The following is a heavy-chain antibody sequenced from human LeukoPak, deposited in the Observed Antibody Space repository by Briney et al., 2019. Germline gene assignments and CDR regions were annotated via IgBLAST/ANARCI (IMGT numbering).Heavy chain of an antibody. CDR3: ARNRDGYNSFDY. CDR1: GGSINNGGYY. Sequence: SEALSLTCTVSGGSINNGGYYWSWIRQHPGKGLEWIGYIYYSGSSYYNPSLRSRVTISVDTSKNHFSLKLSSVTAADTAVYYCARNRDGYNSFDYWGQGTLVTVSS. J-gene: IGHJ4*02. D-gene: IGHD5-24*01. V-gene: IGHV4-31*03. CDR2: IYYSGSS.